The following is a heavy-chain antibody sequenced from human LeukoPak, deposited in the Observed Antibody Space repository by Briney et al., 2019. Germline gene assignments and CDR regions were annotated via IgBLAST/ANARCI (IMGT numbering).Heavy chain of an antibody. CDR2: INPSGGST. D-gene: IGHD6-19*01. CDR3: ARAESIAVAGTKYSAFDI. V-gene: IGHV1-46*01. CDR1: GYTFTSYY. J-gene: IGHJ3*02. Sequence: GASVKVSCKASGYTFTSYYMHWVRQAPGQGLEWMGIINPSGGSTSYAQKFQGRVTMTRDTSTSTDYMELSSLRSEDTAVYYCARAESIAVAGTKYSAFDIWGQGTMVTVSS.